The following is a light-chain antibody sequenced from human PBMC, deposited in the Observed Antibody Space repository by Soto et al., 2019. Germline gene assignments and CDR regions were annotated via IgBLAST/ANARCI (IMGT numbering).Light chain of an antibody. CDR1: QSIINW. Sequence: DIQMTRSPSTGSGSVGVGVTIAGRASQSIINWLAWYQQKPGKAPKLLIYHASTLESGVPSRFSGSGSGTEFTLTISSLQPDDFATYYCLQDYNYPWTFGQGTKVDI. CDR2: HAS. V-gene: IGKV1-5*01. J-gene: IGKJ1*01. CDR3: LQDYNYPWT.